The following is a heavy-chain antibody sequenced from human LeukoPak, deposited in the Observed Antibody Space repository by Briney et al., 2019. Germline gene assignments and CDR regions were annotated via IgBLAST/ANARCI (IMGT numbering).Heavy chain of an antibody. D-gene: IGHD7-27*01. CDR1: GFTFSSYE. J-gene: IGHJ5*02. CDR2: ISSSGSTI. V-gene: IGHV3-48*03. Sequence: GGSLRLSCAASGFTFSSYEMNWVRQAPGEGLEWVSYISSSGSTIYYADSVKGRFTISRDNARNSLYLQMNGLRAEDTAVYYCARSGVANWFDPWGQGTLVTVSS. CDR3: ARSGVANWFDP.